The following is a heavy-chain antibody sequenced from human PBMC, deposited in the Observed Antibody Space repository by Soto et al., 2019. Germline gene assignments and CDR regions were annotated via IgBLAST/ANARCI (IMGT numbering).Heavy chain of an antibody. CDR3: ARADCSGGSCHFAY. CDR1: GGSIRSYY. D-gene: IGHD2-15*01. Sequence: SETLCLSCTVSGGSIRSYYWSWSRHPPGKELEWGGYVYYSGSTNYNPSLKSRVTISVDTSKNQFSLKLSSVTAADTAVYYFARADCSGGSCHFAYCGQRSLVTVSS. CDR2: VYYSGST. J-gene: IGHJ4*02. V-gene: IGHV4-59*01.